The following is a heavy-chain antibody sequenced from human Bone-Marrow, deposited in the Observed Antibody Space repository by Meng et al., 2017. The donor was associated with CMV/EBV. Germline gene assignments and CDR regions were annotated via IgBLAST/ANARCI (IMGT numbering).Heavy chain of an antibody. D-gene: IGHD3-16*02. V-gene: IGHV4-61*01. J-gene: IGHJ5*02. CDR1: GGSISSSSYY. CDR3: ASSSSYTGWFDP. CDR2: IYYSGST. Sequence: SETLSLTCTVSGGSISSSSYYWSWIRQPPGKGLEWIGYIYYSGSTNYNPSLKSRVTISVDTSKNQFSLKLSSVTAADTAVYYCASSSSYTGWFDPWGQGTLVTVSS.